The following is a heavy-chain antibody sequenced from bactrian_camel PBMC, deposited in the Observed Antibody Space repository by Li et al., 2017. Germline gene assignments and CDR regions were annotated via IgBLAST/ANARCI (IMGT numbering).Heavy chain of an antibody. CDR3: VLAGSCASRWPRTESFPF. CDR1: GNTYICG. V-gene: IGHV3S53*01. Sequence: HVQLVESGGGSVQAGGSLRLSCSASGNTYICGMGWYRQAPGKERERVSTITKDGETTYADSVKGRFTISQDQAKRTVTLEMTNMNPDDTGIYYCVLAGSCASRWPRTESFPFWDQGTQVTVS. CDR2: ITKDGET. J-gene: IGHJ4*01. D-gene: IGHD6*01.